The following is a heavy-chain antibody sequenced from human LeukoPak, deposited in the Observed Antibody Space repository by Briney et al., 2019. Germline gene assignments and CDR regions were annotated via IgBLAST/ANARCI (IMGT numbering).Heavy chain of an antibody. J-gene: IGHJ5*02. CDR1: GYTFTSYG. CDR2: MNPNSGNT. D-gene: IGHD1-1*01. Sequence: ASVKVSCKASGYTFTSYGISWVRQAPGQGLEWMGWMNPNSGNTGYAQKFQGRVTMTRNTSISTAYMELSSLRSEDTAVYYCARVSWNRNWFDPWGQGTLVTVSS. V-gene: IGHV1-8*02. CDR3: ARVSWNRNWFDP.